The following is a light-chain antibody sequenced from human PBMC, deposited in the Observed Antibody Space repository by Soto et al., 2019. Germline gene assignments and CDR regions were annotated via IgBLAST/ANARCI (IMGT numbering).Light chain of an antibody. V-gene: IGLV3-1*01. CDR1: KLGDRF. Sequence: SYELTQPPSVSVSPGQTASIPCSGDKLGDRFACWYQQKPGQSPVMVIYQDTRRPSGIPERFSGSNSGNTATLTXSGTQAXXEXXXXCQAWDSSTGVVFGGGTKLTVL. J-gene: IGLJ2*01. CDR3: QAWDSSTGVV. CDR2: QDT.